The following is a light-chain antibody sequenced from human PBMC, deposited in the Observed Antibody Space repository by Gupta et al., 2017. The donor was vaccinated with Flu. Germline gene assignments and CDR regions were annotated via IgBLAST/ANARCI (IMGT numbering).Light chain of an antibody. CDR3: QQRTSWPPEFT. CDR1: QSISTS. CDR2: GAS. Sequence: EIVLTQSPATLSLSPGERATFSCMASQSISTSLAWYQQKPGQAPRLLIYGASNRATGIPARFSGTGSGTDFTLTINSLEPEDFAVYYCQQRTSWPPEFTFGPGTKVDIK. V-gene: IGKV3-11*01. J-gene: IGKJ3*01.